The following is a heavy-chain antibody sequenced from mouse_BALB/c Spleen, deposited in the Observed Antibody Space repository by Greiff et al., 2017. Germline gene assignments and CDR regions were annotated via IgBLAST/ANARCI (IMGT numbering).Heavy chain of an antibody. CDR2: ISDGGSYT. Sequence: EVHLVESGGGLVKPGGSLKLSCAASGFTFSDYYMYWVRQTPEKRLEWVATISDGGSYTYYPDSVKGRFTISRDNAKNNLYLQMSSLKSEDTAMYYCAANYGYEGAMDYWGQGTSVTVSS. CDR3: AANYGYEGAMDY. V-gene: IGHV5-4*02. D-gene: IGHD2-2*01. CDR1: GFTFSDYY. J-gene: IGHJ4*01.